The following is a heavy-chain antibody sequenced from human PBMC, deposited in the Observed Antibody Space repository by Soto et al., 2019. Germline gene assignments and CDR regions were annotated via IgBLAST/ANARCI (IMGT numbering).Heavy chain of an antibody. D-gene: IGHD2-21*02. V-gene: IGHV3-30*03. Sequence: QVQLVESGGGVVQPGTSLRLSCKASGFIFRDYLIHWVRQAPGKGLEWLAVLSFDGTAEYYADSTRGRFTISRDIHKSTTYLVINNVRREDTAMYYCARVATRLQSMEVLEYWGQGTLVTVPS. CDR1: GFIFRDYL. CDR3: ARVATRLQSMEVLEY. CDR2: LSFDGTAE. J-gene: IGHJ4*02.